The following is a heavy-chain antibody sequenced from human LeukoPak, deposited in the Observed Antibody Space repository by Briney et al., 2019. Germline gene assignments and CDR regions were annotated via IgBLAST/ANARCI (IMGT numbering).Heavy chain of an antibody. Sequence: ASVKVSCKASGGTFSSYAITWVRQAPGQGLEWMGGIIPLLGTTNYAQKLQGRVTITADTSTSTVYMEVRSLTSEDTAVYYCARDNSVRDEAWWFNPWGQGTLVTVSS. J-gene: IGHJ5*02. D-gene: IGHD5-24*01. CDR3: ARDNSVRDEAWWFNP. CDR2: IIPLLGTT. V-gene: IGHV1-69*10. CDR1: GGTFSSYA.